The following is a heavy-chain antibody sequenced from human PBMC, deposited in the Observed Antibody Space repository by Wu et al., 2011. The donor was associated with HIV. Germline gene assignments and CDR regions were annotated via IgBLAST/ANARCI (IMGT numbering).Heavy chain of an antibody. V-gene: IGHV1-18*01. Sequence: LVQSGAEVKKPGASVKVSCKASGYTLNSYGFSWVRQAPGLGLEWMGWISGYNGNTNYAQKLQGRVTITADKSTSTAYMELSSLRSEDTAVYYCALRTRAGSGSDYWGQGTLVTVSS. J-gene: IGHJ4*02. CDR1: GYTLNSYG. CDR3: ALRTRAGSGSDY. CDR2: ISGYNGNT. D-gene: IGHD3-10*01.